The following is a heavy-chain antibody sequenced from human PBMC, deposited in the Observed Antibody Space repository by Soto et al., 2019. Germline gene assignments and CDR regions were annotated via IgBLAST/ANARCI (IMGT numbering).Heavy chain of an antibody. CDR3: SKKYVVIAAGIFDX. V-gene: IGHV3-23*01. D-gene: IGHD1-20*01. Sequence: GGSLRLTCAASGSTFSSYAMSWVRQAPGQGLKWVSAISGRGGRTYYADSVKGRFTIYRDNSKTTLYLQMNRMRAEETAVYYCSKKYVVIAAGIFDXWGQGAPVTASX. CDR1: GSTFSSYA. J-gene: IGHJ5*01. CDR2: ISGRGGRT.